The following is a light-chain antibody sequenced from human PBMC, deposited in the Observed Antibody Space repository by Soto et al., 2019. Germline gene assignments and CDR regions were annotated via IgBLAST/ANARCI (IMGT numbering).Light chain of an antibody. V-gene: IGKV1-17*03. Sequence: DIQMTQSPSAKSASVGDRVTITRRASQGISKYLAWFQQKPGKVPKRLIYAASSLQSGVPARFSGSGSGTEFTLTISSLQPEDFGTYYCLQHTSYPWTFGQGTKVDIK. CDR3: LQHTSYPWT. CDR2: AAS. CDR1: QGISKY. J-gene: IGKJ1*01.